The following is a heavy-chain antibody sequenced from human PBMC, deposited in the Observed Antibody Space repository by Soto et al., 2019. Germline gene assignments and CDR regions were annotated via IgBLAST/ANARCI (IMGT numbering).Heavy chain of an antibody. CDR2: INHSGST. V-gene: IGHV4-30-2*01. Sequence: SETLSLTCAVSGGSISSGGYSWSWIRQPPGKGLEWIGYINHSGSTYYNPSLKSRVTISVDTSKNQFSLKLSSVTAADTAVYYCARVRARYSSGWYNWFDPWGQGTLVTVSS. CDR3: ARVRARYSSGWYNWFDP. CDR1: GGSISSGGYS. J-gene: IGHJ5*02. D-gene: IGHD6-19*01.